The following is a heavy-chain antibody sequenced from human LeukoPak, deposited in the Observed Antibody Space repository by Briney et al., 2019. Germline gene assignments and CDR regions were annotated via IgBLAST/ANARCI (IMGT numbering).Heavy chain of an antibody. J-gene: IGHJ6*02. CDR3: ARGVDYAMDV. CDR2: LDTTGTVT. Sequence: GGSLRLSCAVSGFTSSVFGMDWVRQAPGKGLVWVSFLDTTGTVTTYADSVKGRFTISRDIAKNTLHLEMNSLRAEDTGIYYCARGVDYAMDVWGQGTTVTVSS. V-gene: IGHV3-74*01. CDR1: GFTSSVFG.